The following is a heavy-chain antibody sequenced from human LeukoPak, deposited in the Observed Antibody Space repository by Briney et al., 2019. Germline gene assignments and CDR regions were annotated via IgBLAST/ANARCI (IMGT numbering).Heavy chain of an antibody. V-gene: IGHV3-30*18. Sequence: GGSLRLSCGASGFTFSSYGMHWVRQAPGKGLEWVAVISYDGSNKYYADSVKGRFTISRDNSKNTLYLQMNSLRAEDTAVYYCAKDLSFMAVVTPQDYWGQGTLVTVSS. CDR2: ISYDGSNK. CDR1: GFTFSSYG. D-gene: IGHD4-23*01. J-gene: IGHJ4*02. CDR3: AKDLSFMAVVTPQDY.